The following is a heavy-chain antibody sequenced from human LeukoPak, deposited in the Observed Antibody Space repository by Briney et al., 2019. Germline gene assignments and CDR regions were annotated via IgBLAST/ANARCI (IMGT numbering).Heavy chain of an antibody. CDR3: ARGTGYCTGGSCYNWFDS. J-gene: IGHJ5*01. CDR2: MNPNSGNT. D-gene: IGHD2-15*01. Sequence: ASVKVSCKASGYTFTSYDINWVRQATGQGLEWMGWMNPNSGNTGYAQKFQGRVTMTRNTSISIAYMELSSLRSEDTAVYYCARGTGYCTGGSCYNWFDSWGQGTLVTVSS. CDR1: GYTFTSYD. V-gene: IGHV1-8*01.